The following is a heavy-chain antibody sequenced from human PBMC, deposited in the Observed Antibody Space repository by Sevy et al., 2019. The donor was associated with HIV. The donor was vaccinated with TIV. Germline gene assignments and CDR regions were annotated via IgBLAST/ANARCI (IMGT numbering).Heavy chain of an antibody. V-gene: IGHV3-73*01. D-gene: IGHD6-13*01. CDR2: IRSKANIYVT. CDR1: GFTFSGSA. CDR3: TGDSSSSYYFDY. J-gene: IGHJ4*02. Sequence: GGSLRLSCAASGFTFSGSAMHWVRQASGKGLEWVGRIRSKANIYVTAYAASVKGRFTISRDDSKNTSYLQMNSLKTEDTVVYYCTGDSSSSYYFDYWGQGTLVTVSS.